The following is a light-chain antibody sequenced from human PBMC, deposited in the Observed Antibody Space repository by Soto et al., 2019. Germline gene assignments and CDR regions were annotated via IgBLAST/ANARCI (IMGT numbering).Light chain of an antibody. J-gene: IGLJ1*01. Sequence: QSALTQPASVSGSPGQSXTIXCXXXXXXVGGYNYVSWHQQHPGKAPKLMIFDVNNRPSGVSNRFSGSKSGNTASLTISGLQAEDEADYYCSSYTSSHTCVFGTGTKVTVL. CDR1: XXXVGGYNY. CDR3: SSYTSSHTCV. CDR2: DVN. V-gene: IGLV2-14*01.